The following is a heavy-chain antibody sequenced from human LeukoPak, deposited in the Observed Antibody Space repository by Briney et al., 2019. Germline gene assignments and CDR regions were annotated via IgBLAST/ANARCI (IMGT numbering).Heavy chain of an antibody. V-gene: IGHV1-69*05. CDR2: VIPIFHTT. CDR1: GGTFSNYA. Sequence: SVKVSCKTSGGTFSNYALNWVRQTPGQGLEWMGRVIPIFHTTNYAQRFQGRVTITTDGSTTTAYMELSRLRSEDTAIYYCARDIPGCSGHFNDAFDIWGQGTMVTVSS. D-gene: IGHD2-15*01. CDR3: ARDIPGCSGHFNDAFDI. J-gene: IGHJ3*02.